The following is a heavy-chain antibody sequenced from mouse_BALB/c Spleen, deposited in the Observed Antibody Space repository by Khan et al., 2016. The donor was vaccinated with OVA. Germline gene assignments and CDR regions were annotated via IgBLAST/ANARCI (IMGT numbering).Heavy chain of an antibody. CDR2: IYPGTDNT. CDR1: GYIFTSYW. V-gene: IGHV1S132*01. J-gene: IGHJ2*01. CDR3: AREEAYDYFDY. Sequence: QVRLQQSGDELVRPGASVKLSCKTSGYIFTSYWIHWVKQRSGQGLEWIARIYPGTDNTYYNEKLKDKATLTADKSSSTAYMQLSSLKSEDSAVYFGAREEAYDYFDYWGQGTTLTVAA. D-gene: IGHD3-2*02.